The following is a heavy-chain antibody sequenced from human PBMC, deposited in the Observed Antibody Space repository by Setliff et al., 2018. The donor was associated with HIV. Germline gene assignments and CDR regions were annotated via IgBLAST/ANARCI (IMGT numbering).Heavy chain of an antibody. J-gene: IGHJ3*01. V-gene: IGHV4-59*01. Sequence: SETLSLTCSVSGASLIYYYWGWIRQPPGKGLEWIGFVDYSGDSNYNPSLQSRVTISRDPSKNQVSLTLTSATAADTALYYCARGPGGTVPKPLEAFDVWGQGALVTVSS. D-gene: IGHD1-1*01. CDR3: ARGPGGTVPKPLEAFDV. CDR2: VDYSGDS. CDR1: GASLIYYY.